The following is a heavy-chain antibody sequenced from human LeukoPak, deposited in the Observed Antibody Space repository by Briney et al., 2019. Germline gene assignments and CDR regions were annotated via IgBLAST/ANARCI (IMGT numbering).Heavy chain of an antibody. CDR3: ARIYYYYGMDV. D-gene: IGHD2/OR15-2a*01. CDR2: IYYSGST. V-gene: IGHV4-59*05. CDR1: GGSISSYY. J-gene: IGHJ6*02. Sequence: SETLSLTCTVSGGSISSYYWSWIRQPPGKGLEWIGSIYYSGSTYYNPSLKSRVTISVDTSKNQFSLKLSSVTAADTAVYHCARIYYYYGMDVWGQGTTVTVSS.